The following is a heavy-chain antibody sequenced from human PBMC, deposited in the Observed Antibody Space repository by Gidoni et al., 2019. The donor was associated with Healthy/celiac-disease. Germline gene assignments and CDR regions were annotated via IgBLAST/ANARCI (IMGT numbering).Heavy chain of an antibody. CDR2: ISYDGSNK. D-gene: IGHD1-1*01. J-gene: IGHJ3*02. V-gene: IGHV3-30*18. CDR1: GSPFSGYG. Sequence: QVQLVESGGGVVQPGRSLRLSCAASGSPFSGYGMHWVRQAPGKGLEWVAVISYDGSNKYYADSVKGRFTISRDNSKNTLYLQMNSLRAEDTAVYYCAKFNGWTPGAISPWKGAFDIWGQGTMVTVSS. CDR3: AKFNGWTPGAISPWKGAFDI.